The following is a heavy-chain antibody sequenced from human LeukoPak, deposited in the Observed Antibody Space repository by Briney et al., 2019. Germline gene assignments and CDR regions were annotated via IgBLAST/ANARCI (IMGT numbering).Heavy chain of an antibody. D-gene: IGHD6-13*01. CDR2: ISTYNGNT. Sequence: GGSLRLSCAASGFTFSNYAINWVRQAPGQGLEWMGWISTYNGNTNYAQKLQDRVTMTTDTSTSTAYMELRSLRSDDTAMYYCAREGIRIASAGTIDYWGQGTLVTVSS. CDR1: GFTFSNYA. J-gene: IGHJ4*02. CDR3: AREGIRIASAGTIDY. V-gene: IGHV1-18*01.